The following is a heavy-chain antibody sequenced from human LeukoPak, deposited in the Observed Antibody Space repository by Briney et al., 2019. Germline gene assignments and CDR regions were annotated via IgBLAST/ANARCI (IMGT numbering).Heavy chain of an antibody. CDR1: GYTFTGYY. J-gene: IGHJ4*02. D-gene: IGHD3-10*01. V-gene: IGHV1-2*02. Sequence: GASVKVSCKASGYTFTGYYMHWVRQAPGQGLEWMGWINPNSGGTNYAQKFQGRVTMTRDTSISTAYMELSRLRSDDTAVYYCASFLDYGSGSYIFDYWGQRTLVTVSS. CDR3: ASFLDYGSGSYIFDY. CDR2: INPNSGGT.